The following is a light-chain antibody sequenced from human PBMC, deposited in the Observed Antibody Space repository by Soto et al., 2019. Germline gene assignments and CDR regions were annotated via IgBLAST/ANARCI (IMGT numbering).Light chain of an antibody. CDR2: LSSDGSH. CDR1: SGHSTYA. Sequence: QPVLTQSPSASASLGASVKLTCTLSSGHSTYAIAWHQQQPEKGPRYLMKLSSDGSHSKGDGIPDRFSGSSSGAERYLTISSLQSEDEADYYCQTWGTGIVVFGGGTKL. J-gene: IGLJ2*01. CDR3: QTWGTGIVV. V-gene: IGLV4-69*01.